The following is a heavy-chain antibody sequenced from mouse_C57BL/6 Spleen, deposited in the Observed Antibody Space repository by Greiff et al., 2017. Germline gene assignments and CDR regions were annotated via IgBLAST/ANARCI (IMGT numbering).Heavy chain of an antibody. CDR3: ARSGNYAMDY. D-gene: IGHD1-1*01. J-gene: IGHJ4*01. CDR1: GYTFTSYW. V-gene: IGHV1-52*01. Sequence: VQLQQPGAELVRPGSSVKLSCKASGYTFTSYWMHWVKQRPIQGLEWIGNIDPSDSETHYNQKFKDKATLTVDKSSSTAYMQLSSLTSEDPAVYYGARSGNYAMDYWGQGTSVTVSS. CDR2: IDPSDSET.